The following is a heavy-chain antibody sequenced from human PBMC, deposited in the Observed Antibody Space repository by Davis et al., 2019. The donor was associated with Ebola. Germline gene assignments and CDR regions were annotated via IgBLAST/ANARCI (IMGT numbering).Heavy chain of an antibody. CDR2: ISSSSSYI. Sequence: GESLKISCAASGFTFSDYYMSWLRQAPGKGLEWVSSISSSSSYIYYADSVKGRFTISRDNAKNSLYLQMNSLRAEDTAVYYCARVRCSGTSCYSPYYYGMDVWGQGTTVTVSS. V-gene: IGHV3-11*06. J-gene: IGHJ6*02. CDR1: GFTFSDYY. D-gene: IGHD2-15*01. CDR3: ARVRCSGTSCYSPYYYGMDV.